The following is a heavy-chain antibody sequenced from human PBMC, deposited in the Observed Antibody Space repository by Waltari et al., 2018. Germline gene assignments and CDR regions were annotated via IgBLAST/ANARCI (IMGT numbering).Heavy chain of an antibody. CDR2: IDHRGRT. J-gene: IGHJ5*02. CDR3: AGGRWYFGP. V-gene: IGHV4-34*02. Sequence: QVQLQQWGAGVLKPSQTLSLTCGVSGGSFSAYSWTWIRQSPGRGLEWIGEIDHRGRTNYNPSLKSRLFMSVDTSNNQFSVELDSVTAADTAVYYCAGGRWYFGPWGQGTLVSVSA. CDR1: GGSFSAYS. D-gene: IGHD6-13*01.